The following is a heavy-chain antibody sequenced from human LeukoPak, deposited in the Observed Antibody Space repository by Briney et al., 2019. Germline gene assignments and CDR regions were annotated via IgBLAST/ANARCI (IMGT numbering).Heavy chain of an antibody. CDR2: ISYDGSNK. CDR3: ASTFYGDSTPLCDY. V-gene: IGHV3-30-3*01. D-gene: IGHD4-17*01. CDR1: GFTFSSYA. Sequence: QTGGSLRLSCAASGFTFSSYAMHWVRQAPGKGLEWVAVISYDGSNKYYADSVKGRFTISRDNSKNTLYLQMNSLRAEDTAVYYCASTFYGDSTPLCDYWGQGTLVTVSS. J-gene: IGHJ4*02.